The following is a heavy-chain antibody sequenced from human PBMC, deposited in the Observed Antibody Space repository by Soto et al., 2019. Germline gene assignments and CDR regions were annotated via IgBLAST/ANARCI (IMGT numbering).Heavy chain of an antibody. CDR1: GYTFTSYD. CDR2: MNPNSGNT. D-gene: IGHD3-9*01. V-gene: IGHV1-8*01. CDR3: AMYSDILNGYPPGFDT. J-gene: IGHJ5*02. Sequence: ASVKVSCKASGYTFTSYDINWVRQATGQGLEWMGRMNPNSGNTGYAQKFQGRLTMTSDTSISTAYMELSSLRSEDTAVYYCAMYSDILNGYPPGFDTWGQGTLVTV.